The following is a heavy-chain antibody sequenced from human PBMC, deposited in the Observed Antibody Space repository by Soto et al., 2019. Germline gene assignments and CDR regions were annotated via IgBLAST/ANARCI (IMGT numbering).Heavy chain of an antibody. D-gene: IGHD4-4*01. J-gene: IGHJ4*02. Sequence: EVQLLESGGGLVQPGGSLRLSCAASGFTFSSYAMSWVRQAPGKGLEWVSALSSSGGSTYYADPVRGRFTISRDNSKNTLYLQMSSLRAEDTAVYYCAKPASYSDTFNGDYWGQGTLVTVSS. V-gene: IGHV3-23*01. CDR3: AKPASYSDTFNGDY. CDR1: GFTFSSYA. CDR2: LSSSGGST.